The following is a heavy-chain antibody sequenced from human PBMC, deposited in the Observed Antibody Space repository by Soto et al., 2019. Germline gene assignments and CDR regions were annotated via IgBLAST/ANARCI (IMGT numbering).Heavy chain of an antibody. D-gene: IGHD2-2*01. V-gene: IGHV4-61*01. CDR1: GDSVSSGSYY. Sequence: QVQLQESGPGLVKPSETLSLTCTVSGDSVSSGSYYWTWIRQPPGKGLEWIGYLYYTGTTNYNPSLTSRVTMSLATFSNQYSRMLSSLPAADTAVYCCASMFCSTTSCQAHGMDVWGQGTSVTVSS. J-gene: IGHJ6*02. CDR3: ASMFCSTTSCQAHGMDV. CDR2: LYYTGTT.